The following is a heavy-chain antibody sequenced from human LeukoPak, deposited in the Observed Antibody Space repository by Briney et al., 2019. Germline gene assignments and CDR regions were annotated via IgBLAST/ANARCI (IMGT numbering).Heavy chain of an antibody. D-gene: IGHD4-17*01. CDR3: AAVSGRILRWTDAFDI. V-gene: IGHV3-73*01. CDR1: GFTFSGSA. J-gene: IGHJ3*02. Sequence: GGSLKVSCEASGFTFSGSAMDWVRQASGKGLEWVGRIRRKANSYATSYAASVRGRFTISRDDSKSTAYLQMNSLKTEDTAVYYCAAVSGRILRWTDAFDIWGQGTMVTVSS. CDR2: IRRKANSYAT.